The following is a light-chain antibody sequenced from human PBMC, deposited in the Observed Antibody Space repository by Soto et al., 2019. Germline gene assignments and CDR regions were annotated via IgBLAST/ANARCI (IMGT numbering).Light chain of an antibody. V-gene: IGLV2-14*01. Sequence: QSALTQPASVSGSPGQSITIFCTGTSRDIGAYKFVSWYRHHPGRAPQVMIYEVTNRPSGVSSRFSGSKSGNTAFLSISGLQPEDEGDYYCSSYSSTSTPWVFGGGTKLTVL. CDR2: EVT. J-gene: IGLJ3*02. CDR3: SSYSSTSTPWV. CDR1: SRDIGAYKF.